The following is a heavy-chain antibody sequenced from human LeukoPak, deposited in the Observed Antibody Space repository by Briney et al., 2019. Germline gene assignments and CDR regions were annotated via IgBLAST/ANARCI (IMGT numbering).Heavy chain of an antibody. Sequence: GGSLRRSCSAYGFTFSSYWRDWDRQAPGKGRVWVSRINSDGSSTSYADSVKGRFTISRDNAKNTLYLQMNSLRAEDTAVYYCARGAAMEPFDYWGQGTLVTVSS. CDR1: GFTFSSYW. CDR2: INSDGSST. V-gene: IGHV3-74*01. J-gene: IGHJ4*02. CDR3: ARGAAMEPFDY. D-gene: IGHD5-18*01.